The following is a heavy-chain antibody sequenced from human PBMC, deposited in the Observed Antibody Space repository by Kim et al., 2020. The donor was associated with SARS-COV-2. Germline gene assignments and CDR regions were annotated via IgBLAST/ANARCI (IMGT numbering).Heavy chain of an antibody. V-gene: IGHV4-39*07. CDR2: IYYSGST. CDR1: GGSISSSSYH. Sequence: SETLSLTCTVSGGSISSSSYHWAWIRQPPGQGLEWIGSIYYSGSTYYNSSLKSRVTISLDTSKNQFSLNLSSVTAADTAVYYCAKDLGSSWPNCFDPWGQGTLVTVSS. D-gene: IGHD6-13*01. CDR3: AKDLGSSWPNCFDP. J-gene: IGHJ5*02.